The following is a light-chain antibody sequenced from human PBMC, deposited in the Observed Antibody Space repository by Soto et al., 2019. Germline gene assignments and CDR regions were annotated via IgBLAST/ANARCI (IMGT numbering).Light chain of an antibody. Sequence: QSVLTQPRSVSGSPGQSVTISCTGTSSDVGGYKYVSWYQQHPGKVPNLIIYDVSERPSGVPDRFSGSKSGNTASLSISGLQAEDEADYHCCSYAGSYTVLFGGGTQLTVL. CDR3: CSYAGSYTVL. J-gene: IGLJ2*01. CDR2: DVS. CDR1: SSDVGGYKY. V-gene: IGLV2-11*01.